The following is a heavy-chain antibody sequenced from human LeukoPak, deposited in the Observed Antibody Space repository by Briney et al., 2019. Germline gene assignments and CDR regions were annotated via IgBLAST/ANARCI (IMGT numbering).Heavy chain of an antibody. J-gene: IGHJ4*02. V-gene: IGHV3-53*01. Sequence: PGGSLRLSCAASGFTVSSNYMSWVRQAPGKGLEWVSNIYSGGSTYYAGSVKGRFTISRDNSKSTLYLQMNSLRAEDTAVYYCARGNPFDDWGQGTLVTVSS. CDR2: IYSGGST. CDR3: ARGNPFDD. CDR1: GFTVSSNY.